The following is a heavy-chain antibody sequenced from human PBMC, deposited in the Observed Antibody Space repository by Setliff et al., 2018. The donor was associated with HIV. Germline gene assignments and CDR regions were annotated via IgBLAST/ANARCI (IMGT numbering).Heavy chain of an antibody. CDR2: IHHSGST. CDR1: GGSISSHY. V-gene: IGHV4-34*01. D-gene: IGHD3-3*02. CDR3: ARGRALGV. Sequence: SETLSLTCTVSGGSISSHYWSWIRQPPGKGLEWIGEIHHSGSTYYNPSLKSRITMSVDTSKNQFYLKLSSVTAADTAVYYCARGRALGVWGQGTMVTVSS. J-gene: IGHJ3*01.